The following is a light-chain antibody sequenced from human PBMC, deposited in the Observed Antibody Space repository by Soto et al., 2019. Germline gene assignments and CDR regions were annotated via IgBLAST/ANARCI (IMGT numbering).Light chain of an antibody. Sequence: DIQMTQSPSTLSASVGDRVTITCRASQSIGRWLAWYQQKPGKAPKLLIFDASSLESGVPSRFSGSGSGTEFSLSISSLQPDDFATYYCQQYNSYSRTFGQGTKVEIK. CDR1: QSIGRW. J-gene: IGKJ1*01. V-gene: IGKV1-5*01. CDR3: QQYNSYSRT. CDR2: DAS.